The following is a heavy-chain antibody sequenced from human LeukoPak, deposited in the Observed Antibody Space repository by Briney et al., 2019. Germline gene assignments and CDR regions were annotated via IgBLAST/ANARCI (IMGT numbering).Heavy chain of an antibody. Sequence: SETLSLTCTVSGGSISSSSYYWGWIRQPPGKGLEWIGSIYYSGSTYYNPSLKSRVTISVDTSKNQFSLKLSSVTAADTAVYYCARHGGTYSPNYYFDHWGQGTLVTVSS. CDR3: ARHGGTYSPNYYFDH. V-gene: IGHV4-39*01. CDR1: GGSISSSSYY. D-gene: IGHD3-16*01. CDR2: IYYSGST. J-gene: IGHJ4*02.